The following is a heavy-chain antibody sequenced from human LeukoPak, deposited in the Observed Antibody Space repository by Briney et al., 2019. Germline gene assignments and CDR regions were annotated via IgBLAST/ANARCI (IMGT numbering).Heavy chain of an antibody. J-gene: IGHJ6*02. Sequence: GGSLRLSCAASGFTFSSYEVNWVRQAPGKGLEWVSYISSSGSTIYYADSAKGRFTISRDNAKNSLYLQMNSLRAEDTAVYYCARDFPQITGTDYYYYGMDVWGQGTTVTVSS. CDR2: ISSSGSTI. CDR1: GFTFSSYE. CDR3: ARDFPQITGTDYYYYGMDV. V-gene: IGHV3-48*03. D-gene: IGHD1-20*01.